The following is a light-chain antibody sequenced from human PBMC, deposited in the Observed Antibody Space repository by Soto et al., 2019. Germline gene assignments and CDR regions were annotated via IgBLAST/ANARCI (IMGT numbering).Light chain of an antibody. CDR1: YIGNKN. J-gene: IGLJ1*01. Sequence: SYELTQPPSVSVAPGQTARMSGGGDYIGNKNVHWYQQKPGQAPVLVVYDDSDRPSGIPERFSGSNSGNTATLTISSVEAGDEADYYCQVWDRSSGHSYVFGTGTKVTVL. V-gene: IGLV3-21*02. CDR2: DDS. CDR3: QVWDRSSGHSYV.